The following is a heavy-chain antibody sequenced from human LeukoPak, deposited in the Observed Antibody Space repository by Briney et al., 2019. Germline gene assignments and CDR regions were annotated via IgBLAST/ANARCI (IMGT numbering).Heavy chain of an antibody. V-gene: IGHV3-23*01. CDR3: AKSYSYGTYYYYGMDV. J-gene: IGHJ6*02. D-gene: IGHD5-18*01. CDR2: ICSGAGCT. CDR1: GFTFSNYS. Sequence: GGSLRLSCAASGFTFSNYSMSWVRQAPGKGLEWVSAICSGAGCTYYADSVKGRFTISRDNSKNTLYLQMNSLRAENTAVYYCAKSYSYGTYYYYGMDVWGQGTTVTVSS.